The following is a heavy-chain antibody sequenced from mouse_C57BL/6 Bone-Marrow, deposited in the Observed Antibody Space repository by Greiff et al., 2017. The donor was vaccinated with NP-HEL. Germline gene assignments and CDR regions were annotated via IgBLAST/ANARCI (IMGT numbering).Heavy chain of an antibody. CDR2: INPNYGTT. CDR1: GYSFTDYN. V-gene: IGHV1-39*01. Sequence: VQLKESGPELVKPGASVKISCKASGYSFTDYNMNWVKQSNGTSLEWIGVINPNYGTTSYNQKFKGKATLTVDQSSSTAYMQLNSLTSEDSAVYYCARSGFLYYSKPYFDYWGQGTTLTVSS. J-gene: IGHJ2*01. D-gene: IGHD2-5*01. CDR3: ARSGFLYYSKPYFDY.